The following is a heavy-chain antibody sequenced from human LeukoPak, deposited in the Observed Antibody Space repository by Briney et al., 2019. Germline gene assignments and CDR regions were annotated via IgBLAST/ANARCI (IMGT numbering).Heavy chain of an antibody. V-gene: IGHV3-53*01. CDR1: GFTASSNY. D-gene: IGHD4-11*01. Sequence: PGGSLRLSCAASGFTASSNYMSWVRQAPGKGLEWVSVIYSGGRTYYANSVKGRFTISRDNSKNTLYLQMNSLRAEDTAVYYCARDRGNYDYWGQGTLVTVSS. CDR2: IYSGGRT. CDR3: ARDRGNYDY. J-gene: IGHJ4*02.